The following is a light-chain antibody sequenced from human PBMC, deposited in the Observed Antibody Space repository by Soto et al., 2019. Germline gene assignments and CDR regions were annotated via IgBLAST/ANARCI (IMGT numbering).Light chain of an antibody. J-gene: IGKJ3*01. CDR3: QHYDTYSGT. CDR2: RAS. V-gene: IGKV1-5*03. CDR1: QNINTW. Sequence: DIQMTQSPSTLSASVGDRVTITCRASQNINTWLAWYQQKPGKAPKLLIYRASSLESGVPLRFSGSGSGTEFTLTISSLQPEDFSTYYCQHYDTYSGTFGPGTKVDVK.